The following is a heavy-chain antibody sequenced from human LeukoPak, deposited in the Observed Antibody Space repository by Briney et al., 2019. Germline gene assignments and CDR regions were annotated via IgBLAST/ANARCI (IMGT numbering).Heavy chain of an antibody. CDR2: IKQDGSDK. CDR1: GFTVSSNY. CDR3: ARKEVSSGWWEKFDP. V-gene: IGHV3-7*01. D-gene: IGHD6-19*01. Sequence: GGSLRLSCAASGFTVSSNYMSWVRQAPGKGLEWVANIKQDGSDKYYVDSVKGRFTISRDNAKNSLYLQMNSLRAEDTAVYYCARKEVSSGWWEKFDPWGQGTLVTVSS. J-gene: IGHJ5*02.